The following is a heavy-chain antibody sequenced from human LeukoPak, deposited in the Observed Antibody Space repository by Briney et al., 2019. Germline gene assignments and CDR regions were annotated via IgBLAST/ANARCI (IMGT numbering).Heavy chain of an antibody. CDR1: GASISSYY. V-gene: IGHV4-59*04. CDR2: IFPSGST. J-gene: IGHJ4*02. CDR3: ARHGSLSSGLYI. D-gene: IGHD6-19*01. Sequence: SETLSLTCTVSGASISSYYWSWIRQPPGKGLEWIGSIFPSGSTYSNPSLKSRVTISVDTSKNQFSLKLSSVTAADTAVYYCARHGSLSSGLYIRGQGSLVTVSS.